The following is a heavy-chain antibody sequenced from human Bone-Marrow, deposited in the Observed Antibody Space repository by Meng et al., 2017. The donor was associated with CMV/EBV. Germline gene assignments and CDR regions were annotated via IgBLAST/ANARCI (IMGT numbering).Heavy chain of an antibody. CDR2: IYYSGST. J-gene: IGHJ6*02. Sequence: ESLKISCTVSGGSISSYYWSWIRQPPGKGLEWIGYIYYSGSTNYNPSLKSRVTISVDTSKNQFSLKLSSVTAADTAVYYCARSQYFDWLLPPPYYYYGMDVWGQGTTVTVSS. CDR3: ARSQYFDWLLPPPYYYYGMDV. D-gene: IGHD3-9*01. CDR1: GGSISSYY. V-gene: IGHV4-59*01.